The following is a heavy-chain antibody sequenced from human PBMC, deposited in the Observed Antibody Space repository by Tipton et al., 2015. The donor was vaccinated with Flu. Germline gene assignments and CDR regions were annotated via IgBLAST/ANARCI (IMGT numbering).Heavy chain of an antibody. D-gene: IGHD4-11*01. Sequence: TLSLTCTVSGGSISSGGYYWSWIRQHPGKGLEWIGYIYYSGSTYYNPSLKSRVTISVDTSKNQFSLKLSSVTAADTAVYYCAREPHDYSNFVMGVWGQGTTVTVSS. CDR3: AREPHDYSNFVMGV. CDR2: IYYSGST. CDR1: GGSISSGGYY. V-gene: IGHV4-31*03. J-gene: IGHJ6*02.